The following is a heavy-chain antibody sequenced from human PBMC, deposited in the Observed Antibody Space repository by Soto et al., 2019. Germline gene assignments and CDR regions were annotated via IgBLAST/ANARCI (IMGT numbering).Heavy chain of an antibody. V-gene: IGHV3-72*01. D-gene: IGHD5-12*01. CDR3: VRLTIGHNGFYYLAY. CDR1: GFTFSDHY. J-gene: IGHJ4*02. Sequence: HPGGSLRLSCAASGFTFSDHYMDWVRQAPGKGLEWVGRTQNKANSYTTKYAASVKGRFTISRDDSENSLFLQMNSLKTEDTAVYYCVRLTIGHNGFYYLAYWDQGTPVTVSS. CDR2: TQNKANSYTT.